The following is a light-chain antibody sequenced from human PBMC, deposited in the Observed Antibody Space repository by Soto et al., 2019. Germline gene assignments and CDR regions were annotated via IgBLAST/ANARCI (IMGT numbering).Light chain of an antibody. V-gene: IGLV2-14*01. CDR1: SSDVGGYNY. J-gene: IGLJ1*01. CDR2: EVS. CDR3: SSYTSTSTLV. Sequence: QSVLTQPASVSGSPGQSITISCTGTSSDVGGYNYVSWYQQHPGNAPKLMIYEVSNRPSGVSTRFSGSKSGNTASLTISGLQAEDETDYYCSSYTSTSTLVFATGTKATVL.